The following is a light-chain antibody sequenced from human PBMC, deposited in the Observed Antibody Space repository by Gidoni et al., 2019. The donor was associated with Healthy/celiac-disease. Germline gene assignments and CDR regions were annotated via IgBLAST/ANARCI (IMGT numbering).Light chain of an antibody. V-gene: IGKV4-1*01. CDR1: QSVLYSSNNKNY. Sequence: DIVMTKSPDSLAVSLGERATINCKSSQSVLYSSNNKNYLAWYQQQPGQPPKLLIYWASTRESGVPDRFSGSGSGTDFTLTISSLQAEDVAVYYCQQYYSTPPTFGQGTKVEIK. CDR2: WAS. J-gene: IGKJ1*01. CDR3: QQYYSTPPT.